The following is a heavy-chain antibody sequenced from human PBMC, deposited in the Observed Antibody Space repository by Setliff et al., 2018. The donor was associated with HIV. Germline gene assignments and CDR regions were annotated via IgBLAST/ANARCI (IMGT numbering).Heavy chain of an antibody. V-gene: IGHV4-39*07. Sequence: SETLSLTCTVSGGSISSSSYYWGWIRQPPGKGLEWIGSIYYSGSTYYNPSLKSRVTISVDTSENQFSLKVTSVTAAGTATYYCSRGPPFDRWGRGTLVTVSS. J-gene: IGHJ2*01. CDR2: IYYSGST. CDR3: SRGPPFDR. CDR1: GGSISSSSYY.